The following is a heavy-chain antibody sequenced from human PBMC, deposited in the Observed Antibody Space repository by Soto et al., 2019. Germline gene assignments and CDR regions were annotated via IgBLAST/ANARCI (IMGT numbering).Heavy chain of an antibody. CDR1: GFTFSDYY. Sequence: LRLSCAASGFTFSDYYMSWIRQAPGKGLEWVSYISSSGSTIYYADSVKGRFTISRDNAKNSLYLQMNSLRAEDTAVYYCAKDESRRNRRYFDLWGRGTLVTVSS. CDR3: AKDESRRNRRYFDL. J-gene: IGHJ2*01. D-gene: IGHD4-4*01. V-gene: IGHV3-11*01. CDR2: ISSSGSTI.